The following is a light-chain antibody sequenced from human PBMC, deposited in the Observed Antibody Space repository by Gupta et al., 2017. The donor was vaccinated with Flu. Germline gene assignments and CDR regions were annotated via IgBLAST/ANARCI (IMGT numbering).Light chain of an antibody. CDR2: GAS. J-gene: IGKJ4*01. V-gene: IGKV3-15*01. Sequence: GKRGTLSCRASQSIGNNLAWYQQKPGQAPRLLIYGASTRPAGIPERFSGSGFGTDFTLTISSLQSEDFAVYYCQQYNNWPLGFGGGTKV. CDR1: QSIGNN. CDR3: QQYNNWPLG.